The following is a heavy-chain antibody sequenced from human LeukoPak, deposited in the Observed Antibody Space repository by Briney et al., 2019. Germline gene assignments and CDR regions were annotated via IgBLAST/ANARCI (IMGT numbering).Heavy chain of an antibody. CDR3: ARFILWPHYYFDY. CDR1: GYTFTGYY. D-gene: IGHD2/OR15-2a*01. V-gene: IGHV1-2*02. J-gene: IGHJ4*02. Sequence: ASVKVSCKASGYTFTGYYMHWVRQAPGQGLEWMGWINPNSGGTNYAQKFQGRVTMTRDTSISTAYMELSRLRSDDTAVYYCARFILWPHYYFDYWGQGTLVTVSS. CDR2: INPNSGGT.